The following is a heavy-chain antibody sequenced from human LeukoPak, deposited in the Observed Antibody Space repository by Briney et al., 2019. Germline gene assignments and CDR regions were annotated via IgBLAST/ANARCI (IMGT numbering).Heavy chain of an antibody. CDR2: IIPIFGTA. D-gene: IGHD3-3*01. CDR1: GGTFSSYA. CDR3: ARAIQGIFGVVINPRFDY. V-gene: IGHV1-69*05. Sequence: ASVKVSCKASGGTFSSYAISWVRQAPGQGLEWMGGIIPIFGTANYAQKFQGRVTITTDESTSTAYMELSRLRSDDTAVYYCARAIQGIFGVVINPRFDYWGQGTLVTVSS. J-gene: IGHJ4*02.